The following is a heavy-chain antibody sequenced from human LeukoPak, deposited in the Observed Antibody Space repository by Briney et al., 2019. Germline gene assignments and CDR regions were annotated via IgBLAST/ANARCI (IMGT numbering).Heavy chain of an antibody. D-gene: IGHD6-19*01. V-gene: IGHV4-39*02. Sequence: SETLSLTCTVSGVSISSSSYYWGWIRQPPGKGLEWIGSIYYSGSNYYNPSLKSRVTISVDTSKNQFSLKLSSVTAADTAMYYCAIESTTVAGTFDYWGQGTLVTVSS. CDR1: GVSISSSSYY. CDR2: IYYSGSN. J-gene: IGHJ4*02. CDR3: AIESTTVAGTFDY.